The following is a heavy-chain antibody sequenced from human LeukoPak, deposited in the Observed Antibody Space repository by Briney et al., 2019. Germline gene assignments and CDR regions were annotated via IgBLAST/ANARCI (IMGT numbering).Heavy chain of an antibody. CDR2: INPYNGGT. Sequence: ASVKVSCKASGYTFTSYYMHWVRQAPGQGLEWMGWINPYNGGTNYAQKFQGRVTMTRDMSISTAYMELSRLRSDDTAVYYCARDPRYYYYMDVWGKGTTVTVSS. CDR1: GYTFTSYY. V-gene: IGHV1-2*02. J-gene: IGHJ6*03. CDR3: ARDPRYYYYMDV.